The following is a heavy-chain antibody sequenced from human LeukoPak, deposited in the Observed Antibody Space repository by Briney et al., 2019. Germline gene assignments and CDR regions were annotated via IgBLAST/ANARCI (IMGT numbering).Heavy chain of an antibody. CDR3: AKDGVAPWLPTPGIAAAAPYPDY. Sequence: PGRSLRLSCAASGFTFDDYAMHWVRQAPGKGLEWVAVISYDGSNKYYADSVKGRFTISRDNSKNTLYLQMNSLRAEDTAVYYCAKDGVAPWLPTPGIAAAAPYPDYWGQGTLVTVSS. J-gene: IGHJ4*02. D-gene: IGHD6-13*01. V-gene: IGHV3-30*18. CDR1: GFTFDDYA. CDR2: ISYDGSNK.